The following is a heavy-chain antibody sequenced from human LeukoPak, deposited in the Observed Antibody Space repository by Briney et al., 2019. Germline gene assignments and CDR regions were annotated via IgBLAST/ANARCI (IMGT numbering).Heavy chain of an antibody. J-gene: IGHJ3*02. V-gene: IGHV1-24*01. D-gene: IGHD3-10*01. CDR1: GYTLTELS. CDR2: FDPEDGET. Sequence: ASVKVSCKVSGYTLTELSMHWVRPAPGKGLEWMGGFDPEDGETIYAQKFQGRVTMTEDTSTDTAYMELSSLRSEDTAVYYCATHRYYYGSGSYYSDAFDIWGQGTMVTVSS. CDR3: ATHRYYYGSGSYYSDAFDI.